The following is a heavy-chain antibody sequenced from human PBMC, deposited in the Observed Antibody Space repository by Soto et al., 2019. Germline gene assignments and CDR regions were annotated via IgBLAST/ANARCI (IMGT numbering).Heavy chain of an antibody. V-gene: IGHV4-38-2*01. CDR2: IYHTGNT. D-gene: IGHD2-2*01. CDR3: ARSYQLLLGWFVP. Sequence: PETLSLTCALSGYSISSGSYWAWIRQPPGKGLEWLGSIYHTGNTYYNPSLESRVTISADTSKNQFSLKVNSVSAADTAVYYCARSYQLLLGWFVPWGQGTLVPSPQ. CDR1: GYSISSGSY. J-gene: IGHJ5*02.